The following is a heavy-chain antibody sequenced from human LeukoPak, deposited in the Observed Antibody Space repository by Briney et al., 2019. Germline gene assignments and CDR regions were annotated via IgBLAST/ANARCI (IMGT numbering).Heavy chain of an antibody. D-gene: IGHD3-10*01. CDR2: ISWNSGSI. V-gene: IGHV3-9*01. CDR1: GFTFDDYA. Sequence: GRSLRLSCAASGFTFDDYAMHWVRQAPGKGLEWVSGISWNSGSIGYADSVKGRFTISRDNAKNSLYLQMNSLRAEDTALYYCAKDIASTPYGSGSYRSYNWFDPWGQGTLVTVSS. J-gene: IGHJ5*02. CDR3: AKDIASTPYGSGSYRSYNWFDP.